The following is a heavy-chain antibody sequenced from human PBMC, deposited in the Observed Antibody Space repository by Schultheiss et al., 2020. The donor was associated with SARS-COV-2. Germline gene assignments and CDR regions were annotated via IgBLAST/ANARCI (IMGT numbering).Heavy chain of an antibody. D-gene: IGHD2-2*02. CDR2: INSDGSST. CDR3: AKDLEYCSSTSCYTIFDY. Sequence: GGSLRLSCAASGFTFSSYWMHWVRQAPGKGLVWVSRINSDGSSTSYADSVKGRFTISRDNAKNTLYLQMNSLRAEDTAVYYCAKDLEYCSSTSCYTIFDYWGQGTLVTVSS. V-gene: IGHV3-74*01. J-gene: IGHJ4*02. CDR1: GFTFSSYW.